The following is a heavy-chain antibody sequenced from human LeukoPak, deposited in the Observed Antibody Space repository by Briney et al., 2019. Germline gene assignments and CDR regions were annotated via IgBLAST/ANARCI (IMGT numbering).Heavy chain of an antibody. V-gene: IGHV1-46*01. CDR3: ARGGITMIVPVGDAFDI. Sequence: ASVKVSCKASGYTFTSYYMHWVRQAPGQGLEWMGIINPSGGSTSYAQKFQGRVTMTRDMSTSTVYMELSSLRSEDTAVYYCARGGITMIVPVGDAFDIWGQGTMVTVSS. CDR2: INPSGGST. D-gene: IGHD3-22*01. CDR1: GYTFTSYY. J-gene: IGHJ3*02.